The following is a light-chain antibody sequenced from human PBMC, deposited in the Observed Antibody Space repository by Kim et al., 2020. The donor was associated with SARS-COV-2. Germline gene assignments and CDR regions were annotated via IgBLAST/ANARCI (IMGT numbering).Light chain of an antibody. CDR2: QDD. Sequence: GAPGQRASSTCSGDEVWDKYACWYQQKPAQSPVLVIYQDDKRPAGIPQRFSGSNPGNTATLTISGTQAMDEADYYCQAWDSSTATFGGGTQLTVL. V-gene: IGLV3-1*01. CDR3: QAWDSSTAT. CDR1: EVWDKY. J-gene: IGLJ2*01.